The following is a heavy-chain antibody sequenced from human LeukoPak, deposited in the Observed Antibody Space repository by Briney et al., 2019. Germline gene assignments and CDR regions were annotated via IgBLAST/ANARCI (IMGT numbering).Heavy chain of an antibody. CDR1: GYTFTGYY. CDR3: ARELGSSSSWYYFDY. V-gene: IGHV1-2*02. CDR2: INPNSGGT. D-gene: IGHD6-13*01. Sequence: ASVKVSCKASGYTFTGYYMHWVRQAPGQGLERMGWINPNSGGTNYAQKFQGRVTMTRDTSISTAYMELSRLRSDDTAVYYCARELGSSSSWYYFDYWGQGTLVTVSS. J-gene: IGHJ4*02.